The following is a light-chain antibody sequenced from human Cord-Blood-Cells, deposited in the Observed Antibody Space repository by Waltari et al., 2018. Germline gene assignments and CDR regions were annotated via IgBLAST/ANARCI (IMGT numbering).Light chain of an antibody. V-gene: IGKV1-8*01. CDR3: QQRSNWPPWT. J-gene: IGKJ1*01. Sequence: AIRITQSPSSLSASTGDRVTITCRASQGISSYLAWYQQKPGKAPKLLIYAASTLQSGVPSRFSGSGSGTDFTLTISSLEPEDFAVYYCQQRSNWPPWTFGQGTKVEIK. CDR2: AAS. CDR1: QGISSY.